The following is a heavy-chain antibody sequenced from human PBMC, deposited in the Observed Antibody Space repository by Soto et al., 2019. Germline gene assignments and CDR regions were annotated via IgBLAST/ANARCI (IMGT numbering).Heavy chain of an antibody. J-gene: IGHJ5*02. D-gene: IGHD6-13*01. CDR1: GGSISSSSYY. V-gene: IGHV4-39*01. Sequence: QLQLQESGPGLVKPSETLSLTCTVSGGSISSSSYYWGWIRQPPGRGLALIGSLYYSGSTYYNPSHKCRVTISADTSKNQFALQLSSVAAADTAVYSCARHLDLFPQLVAAADPGAVWFDPWGKGTLVTVSS. CDR3: ARHLDLFPQLVAAADPGAVWFDP. CDR2: LYYSGST.